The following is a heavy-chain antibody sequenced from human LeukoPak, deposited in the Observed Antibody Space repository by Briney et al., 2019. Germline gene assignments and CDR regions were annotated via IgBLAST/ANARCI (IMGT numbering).Heavy chain of an antibody. CDR1: GGSISSGGYY. CDR2: IYYSGST. V-gene: IGHV4-31*03. J-gene: IGHJ4*02. D-gene: IGHD4-23*01. Sequence: PSETLSLTCTVSGGSISSGGYYWIWIRQHPGKGLEWIGYIYYSGSTYYNPSLKSRVTMSVDTSKSQFSLKLSSVTAADTAVYYCARAYGGNHLWFDYWGQGTLVTVSS. CDR3: ARAYGGNHLWFDY.